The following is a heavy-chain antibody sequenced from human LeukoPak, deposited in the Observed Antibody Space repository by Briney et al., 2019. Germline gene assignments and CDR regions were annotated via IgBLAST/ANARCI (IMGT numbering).Heavy chain of an antibody. J-gene: IGHJ4*02. CDR3: ARDPVEYYFDY. V-gene: IGHV4-59*12. CDR2: IYYSGST. CDR1: GGSISSYY. Sequence: PSETLSLTCTVSGGSISSYYWSWIRQPPGKGLEWIGYIYYSGSTNYNPSLKSRVTISVDTSKNQFSLKLSSVTAADTAVYYCARDPVEYYFDYWGQGTLVTVSS.